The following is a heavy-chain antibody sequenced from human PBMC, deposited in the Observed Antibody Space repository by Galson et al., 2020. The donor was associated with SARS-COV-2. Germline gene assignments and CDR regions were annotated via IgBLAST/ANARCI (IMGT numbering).Heavy chain of an antibody. D-gene: IGHD3-10*01. Sequence: ASVTVSCKASGYTFTGYYMHWVRHAPGQGLEWMGWINPNSGGTNYAQKFQGRVTMTRDTSISTAYMALSRLRSDDTAVYYCARRRITMVLGVIADNGWFDPWGQGTLVTVS. J-gene: IGHJ5*02. CDR3: ARRRITMVLGVIADNGWFDP. CDR1: GYTFTGYY. V-gene: IGHV1-2*02. CDR2: INPNSGGT.